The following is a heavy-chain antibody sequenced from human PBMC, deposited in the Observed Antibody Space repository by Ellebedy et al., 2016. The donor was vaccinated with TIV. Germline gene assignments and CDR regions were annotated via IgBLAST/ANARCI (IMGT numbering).Heavy chain of an antibody. Sequence: SETLSLTXTVSGGSISSSYWSWIRQPPGKGLEWIGYIYYSGSTNYNPSLKSRVTISVDTSKNQFSLNLSSVTAADTAVYYCARHPGGNSGDYWGQGTLVTVSS. V-gene: IGHV4-59*08. CDR3: ARHPGGNSGDY. CDR2: IYYSGST. J-gene: IGHJ4*02. CDR1: GGSISSSY. D-gene: IGHD4-23*01.